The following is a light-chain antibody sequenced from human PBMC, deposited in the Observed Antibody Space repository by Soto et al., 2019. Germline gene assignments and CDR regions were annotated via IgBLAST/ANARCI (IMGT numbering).Light chain of an antibody. V-gene: IGKV1-5*01. CDR1: QSISSW. Sequence: DIQMTQSPSTLSASVGDRVTITCRASQSISSWLAWYQQKPGKAPKLLIYDASSLESGVPSRFSGSGSGTEFTLTISSLQPDDFAVYYCQQYYNWPLTFGQGTRLEI. CDR3: QQYYNWPLT. J-gene: IGKJ5*01. CDR2: DAS.